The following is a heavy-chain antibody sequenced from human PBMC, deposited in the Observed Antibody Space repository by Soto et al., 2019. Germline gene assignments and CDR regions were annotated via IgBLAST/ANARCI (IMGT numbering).Heavy chain of an antibody. CDR3: AKDLYVQPPSGWFDP. Sequence: GGSLRLSCAASGFPFSDHAMHWVRQTPGKGLEWVSAITGRGDSTYYADSVKGRFTISRDNSKSTLYLQMMSLRADDTAVYYCAKDLYVQPPSGWFDPWGQGTVVTVSS. V-gene: IGHV3-23*01. CDR1: GFPFSDHA. J-gene: IGHJ5*02. D-gene: IGHD1-26*01. CDR2: ITGRGDST.